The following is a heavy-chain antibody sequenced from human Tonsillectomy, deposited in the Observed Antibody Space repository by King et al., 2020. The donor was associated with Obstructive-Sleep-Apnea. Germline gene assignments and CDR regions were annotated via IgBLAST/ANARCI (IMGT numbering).Heavy chain of an antibody. D-gene: IGHD3-9*01. CDR3: ARVHYDILTGYYSSP. CDR1: GFTVSSNY. Sequence: VQLVESGGGLVQPGGSLRLSCVASGFTVSSNYMCWVRQAPGKGLEGVSVIYSGGTTYYADSVTGRFTISRDNSKNTLLLQMKSLRVEDTAVYYCARVHYDILTGYYSSPWGQGTLVTVSS. V-gene: IGHV3-66*01. CDR2: IYSGGTT. J-gene: IGHJ5*02.